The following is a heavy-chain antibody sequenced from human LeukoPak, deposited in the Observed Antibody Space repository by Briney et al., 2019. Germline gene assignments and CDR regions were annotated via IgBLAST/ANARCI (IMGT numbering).Heavy chain of an antibody. CDR1: GYTFTAYY. CDR2: INPKSGGT. V-gene: IGHV1-2*02. J-gene: IGHJ2*01. CDR3: ARVGSSGWYGVHWYFDL. Sequence: ASVKVSCKASGYTFTAYYMHWVRQAPGQGLEWMGWINPKSGGTNYPQKFQGRVTMTRDTSISTAYMELSRLRSDDTAVYYCARVGSSGWYGVHWYFDLWGRGTLVTVSS. D-gene: IGHD6-19*01.